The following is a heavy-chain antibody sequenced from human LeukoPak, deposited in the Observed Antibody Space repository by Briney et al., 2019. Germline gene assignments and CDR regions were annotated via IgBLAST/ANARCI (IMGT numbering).Heavy chain of an antibody. Sequence: GGSLRLSCAASGFTFSSYAMHWVRQAPGRGLEYVSAISSNGGSTYYANSVKGRFTISRDNSKNTLYLQMGSLRAEDMAVYYCAIGAAVTTNSCDYWGQGTLVTVSS. CDR3: AIGAAVTTNSCDY. CDR1: GFTFSSYA. J-gene: IGHJ4*02. CDR2: ISSNGGST. D-gene: IGHD4-17*01. V-gene: IGHV3-64*01.